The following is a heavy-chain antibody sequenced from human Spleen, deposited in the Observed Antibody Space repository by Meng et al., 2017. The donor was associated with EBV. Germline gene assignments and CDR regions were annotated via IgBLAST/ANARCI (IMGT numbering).Heavy chain of an antibody. J-gene: IGHJ4*02. V-gene: IGHV4-30-4*01. CDR1: GGSISSGNYY. D-gene: IGHD3-3*01. CDR3: ARAEWSAPYYFDY. CDR2: ISNSGST. Sequence: GQLQEPAPGLVKPSQTLSRTCDVSGGSISSGNYYWSWIRQPPGKGLEWIGYISNSGSTYYNPSLKSRVTISVDTSENQFSLKLSSVTAADTAVYFCARAEWSAPYYFDYWGQGTLVTVSS.